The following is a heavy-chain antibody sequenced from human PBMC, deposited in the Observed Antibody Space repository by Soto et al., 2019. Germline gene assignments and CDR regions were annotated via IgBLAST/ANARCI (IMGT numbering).Heavy chain of an antibody. CDR2: IYYSGST. J-gene: IGHJ5*02. Sequence: QVQLQESGPGLVKPSETLSLTCTVSGGSISSYYWSWIRQPPGKGLEWIGYIYYSGSTNYNPSLTGRVTISVDTSKNQFPLKLSSVTAADTAVYYCARTLFGWGIWFVPWGQGTLVTVSS. CDR3: ARTLFGWGIWFVP. CDR1: GGSISSYY. D-gene: IGHD3-10*02. V-gene: IGHV4-59*01.